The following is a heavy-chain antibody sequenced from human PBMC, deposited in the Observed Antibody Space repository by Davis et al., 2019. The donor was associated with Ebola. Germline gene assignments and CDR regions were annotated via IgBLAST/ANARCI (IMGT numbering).Heavy chain of an antibody. Sequence: GGSLRLSCAASGFTFSTYAMGWVRQAPGKGLEWVSDISSGGGAPYYADSVKGRFTTFRDNPKNTLYLQMNSLRADDTAVYYCASQRSILTGIDYWGQGTLVTVSS. J-gene: IGHJ4*02. CDR3: ASQRSILTGIDY. V-gene: IGHV3-23*01. CDR1: GFTFSTYA. D-gene: IGHD3-9*01. CDR2: ISSGGGAP.